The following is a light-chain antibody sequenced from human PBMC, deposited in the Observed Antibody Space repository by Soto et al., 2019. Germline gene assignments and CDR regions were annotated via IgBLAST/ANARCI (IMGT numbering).Light chain of an antibody. CDR3: QQRSFWIT. Sequence: EVVVTQSPATLSLSPGQRATLSCRASESVSRYVAWYQKKPGQAPRLLIYDASNRATGVPARFSGSGSGTDFPLTISSLEPEDSAVYYCQQRSFWITFGQGTRLEIK. V-gene: IGKV3-11*01. J-gene: IGKJ5*01. CDR1: ESVSRY. CDR2: DAS.